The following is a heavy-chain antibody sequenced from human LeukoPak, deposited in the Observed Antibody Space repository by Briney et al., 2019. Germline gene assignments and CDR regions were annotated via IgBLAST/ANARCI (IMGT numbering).Heavy chain of an antibody. D-gene: IGHD2-8*01. CDR1: GFTFSNAW. Sequence: PGGSLRLSCAASGFTFSNAWMSWVRQAPGKGLEWVGRIKSKTDGGTTDYAAPVKGRFTISRDDSKNTLYLEMNSLKIEDTGVYYCTTDKRGMAAPGLGYWGQGTLVTVSS. V-gene: IGHV3-15*01. CDR2: IKSKTDGGTT. CDR3: TTDKRGMAAPGLGY. J-gene: IGHJ4*02.